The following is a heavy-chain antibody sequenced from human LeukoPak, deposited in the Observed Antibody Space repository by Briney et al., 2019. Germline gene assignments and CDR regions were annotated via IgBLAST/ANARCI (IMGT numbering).Heavy chain of an antibody. Sequence: SETLSLTCTVSGGSISSYYWGWIRQPPGKGLEWIGSIYYSGSTYYNPSLKSRVTISVDTSKNQFSLKLSSVTAADTAVYYCARRVRRWYDFDYWGQGTLVTVSS. D-gene: IGHD6-13*01. J-gene: IGHJ4*02. V-gene: IGHV4-39*01. CDR2: IYYSGST. CDR3: ARRVRRWYDFDY. CDR1: GGSISSYY.